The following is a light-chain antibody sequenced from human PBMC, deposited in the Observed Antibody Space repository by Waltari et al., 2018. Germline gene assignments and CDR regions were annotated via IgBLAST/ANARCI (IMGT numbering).Light chain of an antibody. CDR3: AAWDDSLEEV. CDR1: SSNIRRNP. J-gene: IGLJ2*01. V-gene: IGLV1-47*01. CDR2: RNN. Sequence: QSVLTQPPPASGTPGQRVTIPCSGSSSNIRRNPQYWYQQLPGMAPTLLIYRNNQRPSGVPDRFSGSKSGTSASLAISGLRSEDEAHYYCAAWDDSLEEVFGGGTKLTVL.